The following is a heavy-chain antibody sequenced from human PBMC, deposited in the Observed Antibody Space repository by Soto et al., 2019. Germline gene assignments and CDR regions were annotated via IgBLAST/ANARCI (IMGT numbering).Heavy chain of an antibody. CDR1: GFTFTSSA. J-gene: IGHJ4*02. V-gene: IGHV1-58*01. Sequence: SVKVSCKASGFTFTSSAVQWVRQARGQRLEWIGWIVVGSGNTNYAQKFQERVTITRDMSTSTAYMELSSLRSEDTAVYYCAADRRYYDFWSGYLFDYWGQGTLVTVSS. D-gene: IGHD3-3*01. CDR3: AADRRYYDFWSGYLFDY. CDR2: IVVGSGNT.